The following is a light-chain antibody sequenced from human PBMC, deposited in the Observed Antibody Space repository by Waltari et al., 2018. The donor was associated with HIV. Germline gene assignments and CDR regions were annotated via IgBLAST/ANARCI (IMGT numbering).Light chain of an antibody. CDR2: DVS. V-gene: IGLV2-14*03. CDR3: SSYRSSSTWV. CDR1: SSDVGGYNY. Sequence: QSALTQPASVSGSPGQSITISCTGTSSDVGGYNYVSWYQQHPGKAPKLMIYDVSNRPSGVSNRFSGSKCGNTASLTISGLQAEDEAEYYCSSYRSSSTWVFGGGTKLTVL. J-gene: IGLJ3*02.